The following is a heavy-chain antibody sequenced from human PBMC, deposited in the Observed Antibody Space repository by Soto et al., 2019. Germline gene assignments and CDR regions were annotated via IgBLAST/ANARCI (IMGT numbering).Heavy chain of an antibody. CDR1: GDSIHNFY. V-gene: IGHV4-4*09. CDR2: IYANGNT. J-gene: IGHJ4*02. D-gene: IGHD3-10*01. CDR3: ARGRVNGAFDS. Sequence: QVQLQASGPGLVKPSGTLSLICTVSGDSIHNFYWSWIRQSPGKGLEWIAYIYANGNTNHNPSLKSRVAISIDTSNSKFSMNLTSVTAADTAVYFCARGRVNGAFDSWKQGALVTGS.